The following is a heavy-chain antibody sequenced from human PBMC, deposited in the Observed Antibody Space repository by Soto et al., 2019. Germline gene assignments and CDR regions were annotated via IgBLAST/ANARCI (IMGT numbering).Heavy chain of an antibody. V-gene: IGHV3-23*01. CDR3: AKDINSSGNDWGNHS. J-gene: IGHJ4*02. CDR2: ISGGGGST. CDR1: GFTFSSYA. Sequence: EVQLLESGGGFVQPGGSLRLSCAASGFTFSSYAMSWVRQAPGKGLEWVSSISGGGGSTYYPDSVKGRFTISRDNSKNPLNRKMKSLRPEDRAVYYWAKDINSSGNDWGNHSWGQGPLVP. D-gene: IGHD5-12*01.